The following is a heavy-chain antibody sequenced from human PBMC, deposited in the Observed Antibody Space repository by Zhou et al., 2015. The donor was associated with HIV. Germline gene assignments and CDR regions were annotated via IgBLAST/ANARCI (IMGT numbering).Heavy chain of an antibody. D-gene: IGHD3-22*01. Sequence: LVQSGTEVRKPGSSVKVSCRATGGTFSGSDISWVRQAPGQGLEWMGSITPMFETKTYAEKFRARLTITVDKSTSAAYMELGGLTSEDAAVYFCARSSVNHDYAFDLWGQGYKGHRLF. J-gene: IGHJ3*01. CDR1: GGTFSGSD. V-gene: IGHV1-69*06. CDR3: ARSSVNHDYAFDL. CDR2: ITPMFETK.